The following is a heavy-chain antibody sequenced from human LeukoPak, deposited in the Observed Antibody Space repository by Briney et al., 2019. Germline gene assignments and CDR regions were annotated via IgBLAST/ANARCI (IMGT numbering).Heavy chain of an antibody. V-gene: IGHV1-2*02. D-gene: IGHD1-26*01. J-gene: IGHJ4*02. CDR1: GHTFTGYY. CDR3: TRRLGGSSEGYGY. CDR2: INPNNGGT. Sequence: ASVKVSCKASGHTFTGYYIHWVRQAPGQGLEWMGWINPNNGGTKYTQKFLGRVTMTGDTSINTAYMEVTSLRSDDTAVYYCTRRLGGSSEGYGYWGQGTLVTVSS.